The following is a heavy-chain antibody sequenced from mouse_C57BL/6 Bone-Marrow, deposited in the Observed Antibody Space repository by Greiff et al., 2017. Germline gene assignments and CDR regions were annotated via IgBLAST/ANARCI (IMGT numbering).Heavy chain of an antibody. CDR1: GYAFSSSW. Sequence: VKVVESGPELVKPGASVKISCKASGYAFSSSWMNWVKQRPGKGLEWIGRIYPGDGDTNYNGKFKGKATLTADKSSSTAYMQLSSLTSEDSAVYFCAKLGPWFAYWGQGTLVTVSA. CDR2: IYPGDGDT. CDR3: AKLGPWFAY. J-gene: IGHJ3*01. D-gene: IGHD4-1*01. V-gene: IGHV1-82*01.